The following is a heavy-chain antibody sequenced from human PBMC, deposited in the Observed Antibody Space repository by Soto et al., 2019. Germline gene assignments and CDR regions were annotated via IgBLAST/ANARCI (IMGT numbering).Heavy chain of an antibody. J-gene: IGHJ6*02. CDR3: AREQELGYQLPLLDYYYGMDV. D-gene: IGHD2-2*01. CDR1: GGTFSSYA. Sequence: GASVKVSCKVSGGTFSSYAISWVRQAPGQGLEWMGGIIPIFGTANYAQKFQGRVTITADESTSTAYMELSSLRSEDTAVYYCAREQELGYQLPLLDYYYGMDVWGQGTTVTVSS. CDR2: IIPIFGTA. V-gene: IGHV1-69*13.